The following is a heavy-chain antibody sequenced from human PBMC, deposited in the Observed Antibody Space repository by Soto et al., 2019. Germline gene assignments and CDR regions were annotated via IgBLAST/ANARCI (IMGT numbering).Heavy chain of an antibody. CDR3: AKVFRGDSSGYYR. J-gene: IGHJ4*02. CDR1: GCTFSSYA. Sequence: LRLSCAAAGCTFSSYAMSLVRQAPLKGLEWVSAISGSGGSTYYADSVKGRFTISRDNSKNTLYLQMNSLRAEDTAVYYCAKVFRGDSSGYYRWGQGTLVTVSS. V-gene: IGHV3-23*01. CDR2: ISGSGGST. D-gene: IGHD3-22*01.